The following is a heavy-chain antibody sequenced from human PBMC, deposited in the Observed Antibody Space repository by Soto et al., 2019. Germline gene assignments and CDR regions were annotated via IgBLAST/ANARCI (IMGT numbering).Heavy chain of an antibody. D-gene: IGHD3-10*01. V-gene: IGHV1-8*01. CDR3: ARRYDYGSGSRYHDAFDI. CDR2: MNPNSGNT. CDR1: GYTFTSYD. Sequence: GASVKVSCKASGYTFTSYDINWVRQATGQGLEWMGWMNPNSGNTGYAQKFQGRVTMTRNTSISTAYMELSSLRSEDTAVYYCARRYDYGSGSRYHDAFDIWGQGTMVTVSS. J-gene: IGHJ3*02.